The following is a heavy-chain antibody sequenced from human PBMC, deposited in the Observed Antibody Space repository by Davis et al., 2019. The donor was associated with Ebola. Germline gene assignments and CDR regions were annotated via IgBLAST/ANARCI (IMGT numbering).Heavy chain of an antibody. V-gene: IGHV1-2*04. CDR2: INPNSGGT. D-gene: IGHD3-3*01. CDR1: GYTFTGYY. CDR3: ARAGVGDRPLRFLEWLLSLRTYYYYGMDV. Sequence: ASVKVSCKASGYTFTGYYMHWVRQAPGQGLEWMGWINPNSGGTNYAQKFQGWVTMTRDTSISTAYMELSRLRSDDTAVYYCARAGVGDRPLRFLEWLLSLRTYYYYGMDVWGQGTTVTVSS. J-gene: IGHJ6*02.